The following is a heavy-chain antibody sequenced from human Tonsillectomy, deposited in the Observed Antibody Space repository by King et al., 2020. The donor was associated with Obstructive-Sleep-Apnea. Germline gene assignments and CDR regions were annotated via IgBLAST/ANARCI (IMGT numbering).Heavy chain of an antibody. CDR1: GFTFSSYA. J-gene: IGHJ3*02. CDR3: AKDPYGSLGAFDI. D-gene: IGHD3-10*01. V-gene: IGHV3-23*04. Sequence: VQLVESGGGLVQPGGSLRLSCAASGFTFSSYAMSWVRPAPGKGLEWVSAISGSGGSTYYADSVKGRFTISRENSKNTLYLQMNSLRAEDTAVYYCAKDPYGSLGAFDIWGQGTMVTVSS. CDR2: ISGSGGST.